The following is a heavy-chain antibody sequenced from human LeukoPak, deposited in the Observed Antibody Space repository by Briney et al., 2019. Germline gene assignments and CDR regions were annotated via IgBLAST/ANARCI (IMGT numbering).Heavy chain of an antibody. CDR1: GFSPSPSGMC. V-gene: IGHV2-70*11. CDR2: IDWDDDK. Sequence: SDPTLVNPTQTLTLTCTFSGFSPSPSGMCVSWIRQPPGKALGWLARIDWDDDKYYSTSLKTRLTISKDTSKNQVVLTMTNMDPVDTATYYCARTCPYYYDSSGYPDYWGQGTLVTVSS. CDR3: ARTCPYYYDSSGYPDY. J-gene: IGHJ4*02. D-gene: IGHD3-22*01.